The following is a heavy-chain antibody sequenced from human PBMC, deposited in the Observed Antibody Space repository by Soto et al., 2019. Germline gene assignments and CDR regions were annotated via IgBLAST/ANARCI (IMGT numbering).Heavy chain of an antibody. CDR1: GFIFSSYA. J-gene: IGHJ3*02. CDR3: AKRFAYSSGLDGFDI. D-gene: IGHD6-19*01. V-gene: IGHV3-23*01. CDR2: LSGSGGTT. Sequence: GGSLRLSCVASGFIFSSYAMTWVRQAPGKGLEWVSGLSGSGGTTYYADSVKGRFTISRDNSKNTLYLQMNSLRAEDSAVYYCAKRFAYSSGLDGFDIWGQGTMVTVSS.